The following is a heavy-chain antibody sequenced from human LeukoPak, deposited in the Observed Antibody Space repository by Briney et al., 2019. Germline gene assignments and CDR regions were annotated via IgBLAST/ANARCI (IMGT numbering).Heavy chain of an antibody. Sequence: GGSLRLSCIVSGFTLSSYEMTWFRQAPGKGLEWVSSISSSSSYIYYADSVKGRFTISRDNAKNSLYLQMNNLRAEDTAVYYCARDFRFLEDYWGQGTLVTVSS. CDR3: ARDFRFLEDY. J-gene: IGHJ4*02. D-gene: IGHD3-3*01. CDR2: ISSSSSYI. CDR1: GFTLSSYE. V-gene: IGHV3-21*01.